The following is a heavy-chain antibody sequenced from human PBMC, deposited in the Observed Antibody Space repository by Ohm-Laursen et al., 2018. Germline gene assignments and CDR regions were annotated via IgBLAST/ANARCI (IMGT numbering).Heavy chain of an antibody. CDR1: GFTFSSYG. J-gene: IGHJ4*02. CDR3: AEAPITMVRGVKAYYFDY. D-gene: IGHD3-10*01. CDR2: ISYDGSNK. Sequence: SLRLSCTASGFTFSSYGMHWVRQAPGKGLEWVAVISYDGSNKYYADSVKGRFTISRDNSKNTLYLQMNSLRAEDTAVYYCAEAPITMVRGVKAYYFDYWGQGTLVTVSS. V-gene: IGHV3-30*18.